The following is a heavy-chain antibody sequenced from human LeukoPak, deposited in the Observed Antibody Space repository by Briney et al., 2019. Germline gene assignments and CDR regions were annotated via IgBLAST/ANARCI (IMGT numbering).Heavy chain of an antibody. D-gene: IGHD3-22*01. CDR1: GFTFSSYG. V-gene: IGHV3-30*18. Sequence: GGSLRLSCAASGFTFSSYGMHWVRQAPGKGLEWVAVISYDGSNTYYADSVKGRFTISRDNSKNTLYLQMNSLRAEDTAVYYCAKVMRNGDYYDSGIPFDYWGQGTLVTVSS. CDR3: AKVMRNGDYYDSGIPFDY. J-gene: IGHJ4*02. CDR2: ISYDGSNT.